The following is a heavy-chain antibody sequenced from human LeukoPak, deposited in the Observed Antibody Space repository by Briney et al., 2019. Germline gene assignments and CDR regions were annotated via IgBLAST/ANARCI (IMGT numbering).Heavy chain of an antibody. CDR2: IYHSGST. Sequence: SETLSLTCAVSGGSISSSNWWSWVRQPPGKGLEWIGEIYHSGSTNYNPSLKSRVTISVDKSKNQFSLKLSSVTAADTAVYYCARAGNGSGSYYNVRYYYYMDVWGKGTTVTVSS. J-gene: IGHJ6*03. V-gene: IGHV4-4*02. CDR3: ARAGNGSGSYYNVRYYYYMDV. CDR1: GGSISSSNW. D-gene: IGHD3-10*01.